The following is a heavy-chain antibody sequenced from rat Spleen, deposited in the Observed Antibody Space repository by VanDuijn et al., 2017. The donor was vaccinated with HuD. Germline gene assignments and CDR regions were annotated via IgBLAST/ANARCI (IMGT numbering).Heavy chain of an antibody. D-gene: IGHD1-9*01. J-gene: IGHJ2*01. V-gene: IGHV5-29*01. CDR3: ARPTTGIPFNY. CDR1: GFTFSDYY. CDR2: ISYDGSST. Sequence: EVQLVESDGGLVQPGRSLKLSCATSGFTFSDYYMAWVRQAPTKGLEWVATISYDGSSTYYRDSVKGRFTISRDNAENTVYLQMNSLRSEDTAIYYCARPTTGIPFNYWGQGVMVTVSS.